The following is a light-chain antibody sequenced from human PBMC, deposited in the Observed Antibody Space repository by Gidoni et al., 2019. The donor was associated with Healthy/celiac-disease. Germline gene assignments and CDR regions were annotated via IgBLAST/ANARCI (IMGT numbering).Light chain of an antibody. CDR2: GAS. J-gene: IGKJ4*01. Sequence: DIVLTQSPGTLSLSPGQSSTLSCRASKSISSSQLAWYQQKPGQAPRPLMYGASSRATGIPDRFSGSGSGTDFTLTISRLEPEDFAVYYCQHFGNFXGXTKVX. V-gene: IGKV3-20*01. CDR1: KSISSSQ. CDR3: QHFGN.